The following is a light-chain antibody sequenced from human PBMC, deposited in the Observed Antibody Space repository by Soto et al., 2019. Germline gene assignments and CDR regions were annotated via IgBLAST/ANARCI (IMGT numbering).Light chain of an antibody. CDR2: GAS. V-gene: IGKV3-15*01. Sequence: DIVMTQSPATLSVAQGERVTFSCRASQGVSRKLAWYQHKPGQAPRLLISGASTGATGIPARFSGSGSGTEFTLTISSLQSEDCAIYYCQQYHTWPITFGGGTKVEIK. CDR1: QGVSRK. CDR3: QQYHTWPIT. J-gene: IGKJ4*01.